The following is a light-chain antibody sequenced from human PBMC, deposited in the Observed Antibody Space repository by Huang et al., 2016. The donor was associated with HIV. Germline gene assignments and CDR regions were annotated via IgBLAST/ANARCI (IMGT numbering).Light chain of an antibody. V-gene: IGKV3-11*01. CDR3: QQRSNWPPYT. J-gene: IGKJ2*01. CDR1: QSVSSY. Sequence: EIVLTQSPATLSLSPGERATLSCRASQSVSSYLAGYQQKPGQAPRLLIYDASNRATGSPARFSGSGSGTDVTLTISSLEPEDFAVYYCQQRSNWPPYTFGQGTKLEIK. CDR2: DAS.